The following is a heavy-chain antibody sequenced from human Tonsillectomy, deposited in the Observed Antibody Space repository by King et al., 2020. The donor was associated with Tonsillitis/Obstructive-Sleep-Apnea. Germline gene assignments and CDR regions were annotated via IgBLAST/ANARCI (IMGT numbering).Heavy chain of an antibody. CDR1: GYSVSNFW. V-gene: IGHV5-51*01. Sequence: QLVQSGAEVKKTGESLKISCKGSGYSVSNFWIGCVRQIPGKGLEWRGIIYPGDSDIRYISSFQGQVTISADKSISIAYLQLSSLKASDTAMYYCARVLAVAGINLGVDFWGQGTLVTVSS. CDR2: IYPGDSDI. J-gene: IGHJ4*02. D-gene: IGHD6-19*01. CDR3: ARVLAVAGINLGVDF.